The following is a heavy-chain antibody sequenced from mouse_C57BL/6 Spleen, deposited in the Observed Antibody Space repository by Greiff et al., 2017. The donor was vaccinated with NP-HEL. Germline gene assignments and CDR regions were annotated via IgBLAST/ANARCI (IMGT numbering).Heavy chain of an antibody. CDR3: ARQRAGPNYYAMDY. V-gene: IGHV5-12*01. CDR2: ISNGGGST. CDR1: GFTFSDYY. Sequence: EVQLVESGGGLVQPGGSLKLSCAASGFTFSDYYMYWVRQTPEKRLEWVAYISNGGGSTYYPDTVKGRFTISRDNAKNTLYLQMSRLKSEDTAMYYCARQRAGPNYYAMDYWGQGTSVTVSS. D-gene: IGHD3-3*01. J-gene: IGHJ4*01.